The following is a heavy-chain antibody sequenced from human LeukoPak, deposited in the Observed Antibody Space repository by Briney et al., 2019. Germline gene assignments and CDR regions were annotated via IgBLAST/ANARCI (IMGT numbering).Heavy chain of an antibody. CDR3: AKVLWIAAAEPFDY. D-gene: IGHD6-13*01. CDR1: GFTFSSYG. Sequence: GGSLRLSCAASGFTFSSYGMHWVRQAPGKGLERVAVIWYDGSNKYYADSVKGRFTISRDNSKNTLYLQMNSLRAEDTAVYYCAKVLWIAAAEPFDYWGQGTLVTVSS. J-gene: IGHJ4*02. CDR2: IWYDGSNK. V-gene: IGHV3-33*06.